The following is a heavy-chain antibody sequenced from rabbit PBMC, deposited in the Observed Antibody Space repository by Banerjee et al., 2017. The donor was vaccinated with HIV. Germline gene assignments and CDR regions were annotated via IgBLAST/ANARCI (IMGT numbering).Heavy chain of an antibody. CDR3: ARSFSGWYYFNL. D-gene: IGHD1-1*01. CDR1: GFSFSSSDY. Sequence: QSLEESGGDLVKPGASLTLTCTASGFSFSSSDYMCWVRQAPGKGLEWIACIYTDSGSTYYANWAKGRFTISKTSSTTVTLQMTSLTAADTATYFCARSFSGWYYFNLWGQGTLVTVS. CDR2: IYTDSGST. V-gene: IGHV1S40*01. J-gene: IGHJ4*01.